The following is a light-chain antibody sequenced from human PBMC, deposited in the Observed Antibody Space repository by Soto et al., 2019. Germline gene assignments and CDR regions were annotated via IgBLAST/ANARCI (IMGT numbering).Light chain of an antibody. J-gene: IGKJ1*01. Sequence: DIVLTQSAGTLSLSPGERATLSCRASQSVSSTHLAWYQQKFGQAPRLLVYRTSRRATGIPDRFSGSGSGTEFTLTINRLEPEDFAVYYCQQYGSSGTFGQGTKVEIK. CDR3: QQYGSSGT. CDR2: RTS. V-gene: IGKV3-20*01. CDR1: QSVSSTH.